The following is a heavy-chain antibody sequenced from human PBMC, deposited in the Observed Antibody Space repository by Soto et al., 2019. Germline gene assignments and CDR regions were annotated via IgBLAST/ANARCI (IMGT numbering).Heavy chain of an antibody. CDR3: ARGFNGYLHYLDY. CDR2: INAGNGNT. Sequence: QVQLVQSGAEVKKPGASVKVSCKASGYTFTSYAMHWVRQAPGQRLEWMGWINAGNGNTKYSQKFQGRVTITRDTSASTAYMELSSLRSEDTAVYSCARGFNGYLHYLDYWGQGTLVTVSS. CDR1: GYTFTSYA. V-gene: IGHV1-3*01. D-gene: IGHD5-18*01. J-gene: IGHJ4*02.